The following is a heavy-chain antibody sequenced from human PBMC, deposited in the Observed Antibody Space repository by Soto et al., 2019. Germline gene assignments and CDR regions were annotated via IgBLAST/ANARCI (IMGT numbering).Heavy chain of an antibody. J-gene: IGHJ3*02. D-gene: IGHD1-26*01. CDR3: PREWALSGSRDAFDI. Sequence: PSETLSLTCTVSGGSISSYYWSWIRQPPGKGLEWIGYIYYSGSTNYNPSLKSRVTISVDTSKNQFSLKLSSVTAADTAVYYCPREWALSGSRDAFDIWGQGTIVTVSS. CDR1: GGSISSYY. V-gene: IGHV4-59*01. CDR2: IYYSGST.